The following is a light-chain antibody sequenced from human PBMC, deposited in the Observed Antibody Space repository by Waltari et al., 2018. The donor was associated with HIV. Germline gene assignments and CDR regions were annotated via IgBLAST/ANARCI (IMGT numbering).Light chain of an antibody. Sequence: QSVLTQPPSASGAPGQRVTISCSGSSANIGNTVYWYQQLPGTAPKVLISRDNQRPSGVPARFPGSRSGTSASLDVSGLRSEDEANYICAAWDDILSGWVFGGGTKLTVL. J-gene: IGLJ3*02. CDR1: SANIGNT. V-gene: IGLV1-47*01. CDR3: AAWDDILSGWV. CDR2: RDN.